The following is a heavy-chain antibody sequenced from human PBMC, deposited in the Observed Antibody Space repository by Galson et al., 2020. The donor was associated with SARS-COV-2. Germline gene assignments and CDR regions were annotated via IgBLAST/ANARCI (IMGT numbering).Heavy chain of an antibody. D-gene: IGHD3-10*01. CDR1: GFTFSSYA. CDR2: ISYDGSNK. CDR3: ARPSSGSYLPWFDP. J-gene: IGHJ5*02. Sequence: QLGESLKISCAASGFTFSSYAMHWVRQAPGKGLEWVAVISYDGSNKYYADSVKGRFTISRDNSKNTLYLQMNSLRAEDTAVYYCARPSSGSYLPWFDPWGQGTLVTVSS. V-gene: IGHV3-30*04.